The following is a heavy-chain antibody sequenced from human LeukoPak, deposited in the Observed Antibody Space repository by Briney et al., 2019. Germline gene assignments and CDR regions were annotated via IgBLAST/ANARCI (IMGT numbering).Heavy chain of an antibody. V-gene: IGHV3-23*01. J-gene: IGHJ4*02. CDR1: GFTVSSNY. D-gene: IGHD3-10*01. Sequence: GGSLRLSCAASGFTVSSNYMSWVRQAPGKGLDWVSGISGSGGSTYYADSVKGRFTISRDYSKNTVYLQLNSLRAEDTAVYYCAKDLVYGSPGSPFDSWGQGTLVTVSS. CDR2: ISGSGGST. CDR3: AKDLVYGSPGSPFDS.